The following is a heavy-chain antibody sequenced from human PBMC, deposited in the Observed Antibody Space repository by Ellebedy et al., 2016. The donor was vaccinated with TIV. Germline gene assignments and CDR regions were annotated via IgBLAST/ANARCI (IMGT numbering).Heavy chain of an antibody. CDR3: ARGKDAFDI. CDR2: VSDDGGST. J-gene: IGHJ3*02. CDR1: GFTFSSFW. Sequence: GGSLRLXCQASGFTFSSFWMHWVRQGPGKGLVWVSRVSDDGGSTSYMDSVKGRFTISRDNAKNTLYLQMKSLRVEDTAVYYCARGKDAFDIWGRGTVVTVSS. V-gene: IGHV3-74*01.